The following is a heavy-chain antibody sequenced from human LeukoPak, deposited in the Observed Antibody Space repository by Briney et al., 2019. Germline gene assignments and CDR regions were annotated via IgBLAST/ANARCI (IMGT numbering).Heavy chain of an antibody. V-gene: IGHV3-66*01. CDR1: GFSVSSYY. CDR2: MYTGGGR. Sequence: PGGSLRLSCAASGFSVSSYYMSWVRQPPGKGLEWVSVMYTGGGRYYGDSVKGRFTIFRDNSKNTVFLQMNSLRVEDTALYYCTRGQSYCGADCYSDWGQGTLVTVSS. CDR3: TRGQSYCGADCYSD. J-gene: IGHJ4*02. D-gene: IGHD2-21*02.